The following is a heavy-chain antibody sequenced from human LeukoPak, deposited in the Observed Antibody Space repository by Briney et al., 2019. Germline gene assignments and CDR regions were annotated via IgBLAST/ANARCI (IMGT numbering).Heavy chain of an antibody. CDR1: GFTFSSYA. D-gene: IGHD1-26*01. CDR2: ISYDGSNK. Sequence: PGRSLRLSCAASGFTFSSYAMHWVRQASGKGLEWVAVISYDGSNKYYADSVKGRFTISRDNSKNTLYLQMNSLRAEDTAVYYCARDRWELLFDYWGQGTLVTVSS. V-gene: IGHV3-30-3*01. J-gene: IGHJ4*02. CDR3: ARDRWELLFDY.